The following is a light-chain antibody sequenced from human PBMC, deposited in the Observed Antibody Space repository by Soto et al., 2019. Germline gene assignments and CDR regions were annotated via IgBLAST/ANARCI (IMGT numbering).Light chain of an antibody. J-gene: IGLJ1*01. CDR3: QSYDSSLSTYV. CDR1: SSNIGAGYD. CDR2: GNS. Sequence: QLVLTQPPSVSGAPGQRVTISCTGSSSNIGAGYDVHWYQQLPGTAPKLLIYGNSNRPSGVPDRFSGSKSGTSASLAITGLQAEDEAEYYCQSYDSSLSTYVFGTGTKVTVL. V-gene: IGLV1-40*01.